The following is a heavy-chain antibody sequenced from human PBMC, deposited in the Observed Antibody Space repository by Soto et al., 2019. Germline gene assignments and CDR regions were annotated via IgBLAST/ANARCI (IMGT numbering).Heavy chain of an antibody. J-gene: IGHJ4*02. CDR2: IRSKAYSATT. D-gene: IGHD1-26*01. CDR3: ARGRLTGWELVPYYFDC. CDR1: GFTFRDYA. Sequence: PGGSLRLSCTASGFTFRDYAMSWVRQAPGKGLEWVGFIRSKAYSATTEYAASVRGRFTISRDDSKSIAYLQVNSLEAEDTAVYYCARGRLTGWELVPYYFDCWCQGTLVTVSS. V-gene: IGHV3-49*04.